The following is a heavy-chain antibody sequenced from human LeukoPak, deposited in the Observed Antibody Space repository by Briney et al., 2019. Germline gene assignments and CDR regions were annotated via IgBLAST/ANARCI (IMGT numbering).Heavy chain of an antibody. V-gene: IGHV4-38-2*02. CDR1: GYSISSGSY. CDR2: LLHNGST. CDR3: ARRLPGGGITIFGVITGGWFDP. D-gene: IGHD3-3*01. J-gene: IGHJ5*02. Sequence: PSETLALTCTVSGYSISSGSYWDWIRQPPGKGLEWIGSLLHNGSTYYNPSPKSRVTIGVDTSKSQFSLKLRSVTAADTAVYYCARRLPGGGITIFGVITGGWFDPWGPGTLVTVSS.